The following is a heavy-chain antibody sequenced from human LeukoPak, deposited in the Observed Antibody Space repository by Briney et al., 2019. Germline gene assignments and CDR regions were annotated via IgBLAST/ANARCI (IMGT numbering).Heavy chain of an antibody. CDR3: ARHGSGSYYKS. CDR1: GFTFSSYA. D-gene: IGHD3-10*01. J-gene: IGHJ4*02. Sequence: PGGSLRLSCSASGFTFSSYAMSWVRQAPGKGLEWVSAISGSGGSTYYADSVKGRFTISRDNSKNTLYLQMNSLRAEDTAVYYCARHGSGSYYKSWGQGTLVTVSS. CDR2: ISGSGGST. V-gene: IGHV3-23*01.